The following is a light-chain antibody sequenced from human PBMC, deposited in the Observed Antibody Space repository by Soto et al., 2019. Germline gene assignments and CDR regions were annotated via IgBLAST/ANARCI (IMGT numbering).Light chain of an antibody. CDR1: SSNVGSYKF. J-gene: IGLJ2*01. CDR3: CSFAGSDVV. CDR2: EGS. V-gene: IGLV2-23*01. Sequence: QSVLTQPASVSGSPGQSITISCTGTSSNVGSYKFVSWYQQHPGKAPKLMIYEGSQRPSGVSNRFSGSKSGNMASLTISGLQAEDEAHYYCSFAGSDVVFGGGTKLTVL.